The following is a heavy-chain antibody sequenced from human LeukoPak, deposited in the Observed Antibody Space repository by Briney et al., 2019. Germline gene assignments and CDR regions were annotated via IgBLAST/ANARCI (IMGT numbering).Heavy chain of an antibody. CDR1: GFNFSRYW. CDR2: INQDGSGK. V-gene: IGHV3-7*01. D-gene: IGHD3-22*01. Sequence: GGSLRLSCAASGFNFSRYWMIWVRQAPGKGLEWVANINQDGSGKNYVDSVKGRFTISRDNAKNSLYLRMSSLRADDTAVYYCARVKYDSSGYYGILDYWGQGTLVTVSS. CDR3: ARVKYDSSGYYGILDY. J-gene: IGHJ4*02.